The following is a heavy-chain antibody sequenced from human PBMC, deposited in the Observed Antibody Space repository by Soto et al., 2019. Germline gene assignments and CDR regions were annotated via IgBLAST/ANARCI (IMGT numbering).Heavy chain of an antibody. CDR3: ARDSRGLLWCGESTLDY. Sequence: QVQLQESGPGLVKPSETLSLTCTVSGGSISSYYWNWIRQPAGKGLEWIGRIFPSGSTNYNPSLKGRVTMSVDTSKNHFSLRLSSVTAADTAVYYCARDSRGLLWCGESTLDYWGQGTLVTVSS. D-gene: IGHD3-10*01. J-gene: IGHJ4*02. CDR2: IFPSGST. V-gene: IGHV4-4*07. CDR1: GGSISSYY.